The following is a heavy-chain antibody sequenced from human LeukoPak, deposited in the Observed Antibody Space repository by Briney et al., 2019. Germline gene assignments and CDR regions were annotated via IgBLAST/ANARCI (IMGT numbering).Heavy chain of an antibody. CDR2: ISGSGGRT. CDR1: GFTFSSYA. V-gene: IGHV3-23*01. J-gene: IGHJ4*02. Sequence: GGSLRLSCAASGFTFSSYAMSWVRQAPGKGLEWVSAISGSGGRTYYADSVKGRFTISRDNSKNTLYLQMNSLRAEDTAVYYCAKDHSRIAAAGGVDYWGQGTLVTVSS. D-gene: IGHD6-13*01. CDR3: AKDHSRIAAAGGVDY.